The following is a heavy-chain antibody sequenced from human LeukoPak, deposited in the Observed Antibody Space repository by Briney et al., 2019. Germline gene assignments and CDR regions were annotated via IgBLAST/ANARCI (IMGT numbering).Heavy chain of an antibody. Sequence: GGSLRLSCAASGFTFSSYGMHWDRQAPGKGLEWVAFIRYDGSNKYYADSVKGRFTISRDNSKNTLYLQMNSLRAEDTAVYYCAKDPRYYDSSGYPYYFDYWGQGTLVTVSS. J-gene: IGHJ4*02. CDR3: AKDPRYYDSSGYPYYFDY. D-gene: IGHD3-22*01. V-gene: IGHV3-30*02. CDR1: GFTFSSYG. CDR2: IRYDGSNK.